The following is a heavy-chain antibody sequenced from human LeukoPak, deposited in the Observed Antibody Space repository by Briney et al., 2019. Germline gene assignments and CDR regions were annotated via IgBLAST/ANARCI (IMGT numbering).Heavy chain of an antibody. Sequence: SETLSLTCAVSGGSISSSNWWSWVRQPPGEGLEWIGEIYHSVSTNYNPSLKSRVTISVDKYKNQFSPKQSSVTAADPSVYYWARERAYYFDYWGQGTLVTVSS. J-gene: IGHJ4*02. CDR1: GGSISSSNW. CDR3: ARERAYYFDY. V-gene: IGHV4-4*02. CDR2: IYHSVST.